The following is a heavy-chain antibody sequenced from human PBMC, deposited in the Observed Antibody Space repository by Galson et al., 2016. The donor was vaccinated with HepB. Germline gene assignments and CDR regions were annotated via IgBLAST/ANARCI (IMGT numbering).Heavy chain of an antibody. V-gene: IGHV3-21*01. J-gene: IGHJ2*01. Sequence: SLRLSCAASGFTFRSYSMNWVRQAPGKGLEWVSSISSSSSYIYYADSVKGRFTISIDNAKNTLYQQMNSLRAEDTAVNYCARDFLGIVGRYFDLWGRGTLVTVSS. CDR2: ISSSSSYI. CDR3: ARDFLGIVGRYFDL. CDR1: GFTFRSYS. D-gene: IGHD7-27*01.